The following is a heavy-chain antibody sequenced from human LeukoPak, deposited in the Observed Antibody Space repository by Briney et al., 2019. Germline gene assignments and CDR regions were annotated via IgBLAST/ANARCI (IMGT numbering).Heavy chain of an antibody. CDR1: GYTLTSYY. CDR3: ARSAAPSGSYPPPGGY. CDR2: INPSGGST. Sequence: ASVKVSCKASGYTLTSYYMHWVRQAPGQGLEWMGIINPSGGSTSYAQKFQGRVTMTRDTSTSTVYMELSSLRSEDTAVYYCARSAAPSGSYPPPGGYWGQGTLVTVSS. V-gene: IGHV1-46*01. D-gene: IGHD1-26*01. J-gene: IGHJ4*02.